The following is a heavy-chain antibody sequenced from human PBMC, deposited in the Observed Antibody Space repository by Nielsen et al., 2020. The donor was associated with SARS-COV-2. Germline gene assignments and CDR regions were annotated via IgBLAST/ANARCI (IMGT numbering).Heavy chain of an antibody. J-gene: IGHJ6*03. V-gene: IGHV4-59*08. CDR3: ARTFSTYDFWSGYPYRYYYYMDV. Sequence: PGKGLEWIGYIYYSGSTNYNPSLKSRVTISVDTSKNQFSLKLSSVTAADTAVYYCARTFSTYDFWSGYPYRYYYYMDVWGKGTTVTVSS. D-gene: IGHD3-3*01. CDR2: IYYSGST.